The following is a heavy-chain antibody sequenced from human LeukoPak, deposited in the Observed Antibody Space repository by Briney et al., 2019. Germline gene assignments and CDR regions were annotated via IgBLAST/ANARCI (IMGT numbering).Heavy chain of an antibody. CDR3: AREDSSGWYFLIDP. J-gene: IGHJ5*02. V-gene: IGHV4-34*01. CDR2: INHSGST. CDR1: GGSFSGYY. Sequence: SETLPLTCAVYGGSFSGYYWSWIRQPPGKGLEWIGEINHSGSTNYNPSLKSRVTISVDTSKNQFSLKLSSVTAADTAVYYCAREDSSGWYFLIDPWGQGTLVTVSS. D-gene: IGHD6-19*01.